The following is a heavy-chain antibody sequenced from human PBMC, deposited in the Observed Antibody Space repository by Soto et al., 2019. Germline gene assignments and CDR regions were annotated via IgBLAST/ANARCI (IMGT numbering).Heavy chain of an antibody. Sequence: SETLSLTCTVSGGAVIGGAYYWTWIRQPPGKGLEWIGYIYYSGSTTYNPSLKSRVTISIDTSKNQFSLKLTSATAADTALYYCARDIRGYSRAFDYWGQGALVTVSS. CDR2: IYYSGST. CDR3: ARDIRGYSRAFDY. V-gene: IGHV4-61*08. CDR1: GGAVIGGAYY. J-gene: IGHJ4*02. D-gene: IGHD5-18*01.